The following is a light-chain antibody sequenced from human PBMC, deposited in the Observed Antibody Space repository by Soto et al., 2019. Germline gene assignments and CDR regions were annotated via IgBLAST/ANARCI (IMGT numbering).Light chain of an antibody. CDR1: SSDIGVYNY. CDR3: SSYAGSNNLYV. Sequence: QSALTQPPSASGSPGQSVTISCTGTSSDIGVYNYVSWYQQHPGKAPKLMIYEVSERPSGVPDRFSGSKSGNTASLTVSGIQTEDEADYYCSSYAGSNNLYVFGTGTKVTVL. J-gene: IGLJ1*01. CDR2: EVS. V-gene: IGLV2-8*01.